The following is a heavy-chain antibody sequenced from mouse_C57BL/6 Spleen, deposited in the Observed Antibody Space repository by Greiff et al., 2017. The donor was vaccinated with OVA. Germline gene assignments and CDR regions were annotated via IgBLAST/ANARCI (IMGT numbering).Heavy chain of an antibody. CDR3: ASAPSADTSYFHS. J-gene: IGHJ2*01. V-gene: IGHV7-3*01. CDR1: GFNFTDYY. Sequence: EVKLMESGGGLVQPGGSLSLSCAASGFNFTDYYMSWVRQPPGKALEWLGFIRNKANGYTTEYSASVKGRFTISRDNSQSILYLQMNALRAEDSATYYCASAPSADTSYFHSRRHSTTLPASS. CDR2: IRNKANGYTT. D-gene: IGHD5-1-1*01.